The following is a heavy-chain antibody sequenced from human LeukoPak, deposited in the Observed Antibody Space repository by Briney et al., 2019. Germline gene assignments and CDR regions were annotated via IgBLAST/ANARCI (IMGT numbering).Heavy chain of an antibody. V-gene: IGHV3-66*02. J-gene: IGHJ4*02. CDR3: ARLKYYDFWSGYYPRYFDY. CDR1: GFTVSSNY. Sequence: PGGSLRLSCAASGFTVSSNYMSWVRQAPGKGLELVSVIYSCGSTYYADSVKGRFTISRDNSKNTLYLQMNSLRAEDTAVYYCARLKYYDFWSGYYPRYFDYWGQGTLVTVSS. D-gene: IGHD3-3*01. CDR2: IYSCGST.